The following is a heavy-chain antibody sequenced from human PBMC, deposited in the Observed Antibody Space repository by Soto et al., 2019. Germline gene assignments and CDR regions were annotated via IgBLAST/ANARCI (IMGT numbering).Heavy chain of an antibody. CDR1: GFTCSSYG. Sequence: GALRASCAASGFTCSSYGMHWVRQAPGKGLEWVAVIWYDGINKYYADSVKGRFTISRDNSKNTLYLQMNSLRAEDTAVYYCARDLAARDAGNWFDPWGQGTLVTVSS. J-gene: IGHJ5*02. CDR2: IWYDGINK. D-gene: IGHD6-6*01. V-gene: IGHV3-33*01. CDR3: ARDLAARDAGNWFDP.